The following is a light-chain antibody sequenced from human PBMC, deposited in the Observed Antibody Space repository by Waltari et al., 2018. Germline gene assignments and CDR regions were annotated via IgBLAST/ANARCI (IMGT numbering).Light chain of an antibody. V-gene: IGKV1-39*01. Sequence: DIQMTQSPSSLSASVGDTVTVTCRASQNIRTHLNWYQQKPATAPQLLIYAASTLHRGVPSRFSGSGSGTDFTLTVTNLQPDDFAIYFCQQSFSSPWTFGQGTRV. CDR1: QNIRTH. CDR2: AAS. J-gene: IGKJ1*01. CDR3: QQSFSSPWT.